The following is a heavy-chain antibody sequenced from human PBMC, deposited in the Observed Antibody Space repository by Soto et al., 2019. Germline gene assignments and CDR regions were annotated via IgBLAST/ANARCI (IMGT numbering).Heavy chain of an antibody. Sequence: VQLVESGGGLVQPGRSLRLSCAASGFTFDDYAMHWVRQAPGKGLEWVSGISWNSGSIGYADSVKGRFTISRDNAKNSLYLQMNSRRAEDTALYYCAKDYCDPTSNWYFDLWGRGTLVTVSS. V-gene: IGHV3-9*01. D-gene: IGHD4-17*01. CDR3: AKDYCDPTSNWYFDL. CDR2: ISWNSGSI. CDR1: GFTFDDYA. J-gene: IGHJ2*01.